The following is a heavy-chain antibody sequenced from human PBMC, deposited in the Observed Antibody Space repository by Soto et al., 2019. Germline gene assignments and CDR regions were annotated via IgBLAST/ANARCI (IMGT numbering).Heavy chain of an antibody. CDR3: ARQPATTYGSAGPPDV. CDR2: IYYSGST. Sequence: SETLSLTCTVSGGSISRSSYYWGWIRQPPGKGLEWIGSIYYSGSTYYNPSLKSRVTIFVDTSKNQFSLKLSSVTAADTAVYYCARQPATTYGSAGPPDVWGQGTTVTRLL. D-gene: IGHD3-10*01. V-gene: IGHV4-39*01. CDR1: GGSISRSSYY. J-gene: IGHJ6*02.